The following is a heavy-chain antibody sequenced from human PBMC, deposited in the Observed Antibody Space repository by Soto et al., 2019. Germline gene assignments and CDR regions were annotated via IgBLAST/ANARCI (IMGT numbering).Heavy chain of an antibody. CDR2: IDSDGSST. CDR1: GFTFGSYW. V-gene: IGHV3-74*01. Sequence: GGSLRLSCAASGFTFGSYWMNWVRQAPGKGLVWVSRIDSDGSSTTYADSVKGRFTTSRDNAKNTLYLQMSSLRVEGTAVYYCARGRPYGMDVWGQGTTVTVSS. CDR3: ARGRPYGMDV. J-gene: IGHJ6*02.